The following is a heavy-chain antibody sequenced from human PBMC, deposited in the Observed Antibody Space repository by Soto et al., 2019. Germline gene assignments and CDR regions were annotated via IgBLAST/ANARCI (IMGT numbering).Heavy chain of an antibody. J-gene: IGHJ4*02. V-gene: IGHV1-3*05. CDR3: ARGIAPSYFDY. Sequence: QVQLVQSGSEEKKPGASVKVSCKASGYTFTSYALHWVRQAPGQRLEWMGWINAGNGNTKYSQKFQGRVTITRDTSASTAYMELSSLRSEDTAVYYCARGIAPSYFDYWGQGTLVTVSS. CDR1: GYTFTSYA. D-gene: IGHD6-13*01. CDR2: INAGNGNT.